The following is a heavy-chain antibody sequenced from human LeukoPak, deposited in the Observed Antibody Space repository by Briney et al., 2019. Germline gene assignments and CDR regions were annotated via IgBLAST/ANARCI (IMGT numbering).Heavy chain of an antibody. V-gene: IGHV3-21*01. CDR2: ISSSSSYI. CDR1: GFTFSSYS. CDR3: ARIPTYCSSTSCNPGGY. D-gene: IGHD2-2*01. Sequence: GGSLRLSCAASGFTFSSYSMNWVRQAPGKGLEWVSSISSSSSYIYYADSVKGRFTISRDSAKNSLYLQMNSLRAEDTAVYYCARIPTYCSSTSCNPGGYWGQGTLVTVSS. J-gene: IGHJ4*02.